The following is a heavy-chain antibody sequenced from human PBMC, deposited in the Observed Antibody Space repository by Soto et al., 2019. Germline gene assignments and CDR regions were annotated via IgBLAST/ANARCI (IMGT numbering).Heavy chain of an antibody. D-gene: IGHD3-22*01. CDR2: ISYDGSNK. CDR3: ARAPAEPDYYDSSGD. CDR1: GFTFSSYA. Sequence: QVQLVESGGGVVQPGRSLRLSCAASGFTFSSYATHWVRQAPGKGLEWVAVISYDGSNKYYADSVKGRFTISRDNSKNTLYLQMNSLRAEDTAVYYCARAPAEPDYYDSSGDWGQGTLVTVSS. V-gene: IGHV3-30-3*01. J-gene: IGHJ4*02.